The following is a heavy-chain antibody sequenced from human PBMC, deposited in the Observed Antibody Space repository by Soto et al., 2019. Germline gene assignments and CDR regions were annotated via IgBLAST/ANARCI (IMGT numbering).Heavy chain of an antibody. J-gene: IGHJ4*02. CDR2: IYYSGST. V-gene: IGHV4-39*01. Sequence: QLQLQESGPGLVKPSETLSLTCTVSGGSISSSSYYWGWIRQPPGKGLEWIGSIYYSGSTYYNPSLKRRVTISVDTPKTQFSLRLGSVPAADTPGYYCATLWFGESGYWGQGTLVTVSS. CDR3: ATLWFGESGY. CDR1: GGSISSSSYY. D-gene: IGHD3-10*01.